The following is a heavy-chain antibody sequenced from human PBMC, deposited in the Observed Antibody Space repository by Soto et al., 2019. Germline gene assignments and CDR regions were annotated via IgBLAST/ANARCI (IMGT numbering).Heavy chain of an antibody. D-gene: IGHD3-10*01. CDR2: INAGNGNT. J-gene: IGHJ4*02. CDR1: GYTFTSYA. V-gene: IGHV1-3*01. Sequence: AASVKVSCKASGYTFTSYAMHWVRQAPGQRLEWMGWINAGNGNTKYSQKFQGRVTITRDTSASTAYMELSSLRSEDTAVYYCAREGITMVRGVIIEPLGYWGQGTLVTVSS. CDR3: AREGITMVRGVIIEPLGY.